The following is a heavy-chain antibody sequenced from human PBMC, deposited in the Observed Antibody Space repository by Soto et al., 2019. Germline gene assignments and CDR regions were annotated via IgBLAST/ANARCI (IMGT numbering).Heavy chain of an antibody. D-gene: IGHD4-17*01. V-gene: IGHV3-30-3*01. Sequence: QVQLEESGGGVVQPGRSLRLSCKGSGFTFSSYAIQWVRQAPGKGLEWVAAISDDETNKHTADSVKGRFTISRDNSRNTVYLQVNSLRVEDTAVYYCVRSLTTTVTAMGYWGQGTPVTVSS. CDR2: ISDDETNK. CDR1: GFTFSSYA. CDR3: VRSLTTTVTAMGY. J-gene: IGHJ4*02.